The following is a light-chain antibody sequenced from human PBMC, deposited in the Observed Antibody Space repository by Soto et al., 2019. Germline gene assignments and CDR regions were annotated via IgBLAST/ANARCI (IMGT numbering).Light chain of an antibody. CDR1: SSNIGSNT. CDR3: AAWDDSLNVWV. Sequence: QSVLTQPPSASGTPGQRVIISCSGSSSNIGSNTANWYQQLPGTAPKLLIYTNNQRPSGVPERFSGSTSGTSATLAISGLQSEDEADYYCAAWDDSLNVWVFGGGTKLTVL. J-gene: IGLJ3*02. CDR2: TNN. V-gene: IGLV1-44*01.